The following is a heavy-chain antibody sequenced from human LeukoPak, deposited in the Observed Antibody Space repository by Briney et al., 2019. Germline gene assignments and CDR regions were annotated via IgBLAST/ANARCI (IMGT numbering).Heavy chain of an antibody. Sequence: GGSLRLPCAGSGFTFSSYAISWVRQAPGQGLEWVSVISDSGDYTSYADSVRGRFTISRDNSRNTLYLQMISLRPEDTAVYYCAKDTSIGKYCTNGVCAPFVCWGQGTLFTVSS. D-gene: IGHD2-8*01. V-gene: IGHV3-23*01. CDR3: AKDTSIGKYCTNGVCAPFVC. CDR2: ISDSGDYT. CDR1: GFTFSSYA. J-gene: IGHJ4*02.